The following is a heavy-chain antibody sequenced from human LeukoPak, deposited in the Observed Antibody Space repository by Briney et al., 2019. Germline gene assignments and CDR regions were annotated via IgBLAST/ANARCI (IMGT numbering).Heavy chain of an antibody. CDR3: ARSDFWSGYQGAFDI. Sequence: PGGSLRLSCAASGFTVSSNYMSWVRQAPGKGLEWVSVIYSGGSTYYADSVKGRFTISRDNSKNTLYLQMNSLRAEDTAVYYCARSDFWSGYQGAFDIWGQGTMVTVSS. CDR1: GFTVSSNY. D-gene: IGHD3-3*01. CDR2: IYSGGST. V-gene: IGHV3-53*01. J-gene: IGHJ3*02.